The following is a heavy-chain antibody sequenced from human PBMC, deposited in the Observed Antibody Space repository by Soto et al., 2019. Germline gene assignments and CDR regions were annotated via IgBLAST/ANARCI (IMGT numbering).Heavy chain of an antibody. V-gene: IGHV3-9*01. CDR2: ISWNSAKI. CDR3: AKDRDGGSYFDMPDSFDV. CDR1: GFTFDDYP. J-gene: IGHJ3*01. D-gene: IGHD1-26*01. Sequence: EVLLVESGGGLVQPGRSLMLSCAASGFTFDDYPMHWVRQAPGKGLEWVSTISWNSAKIAYADSVKGRFTVSRDNAKNFLYLQMTSLRVDDTALYYCAKDRDGGSYFDMPDSFDVWGQGTVVTVSS.